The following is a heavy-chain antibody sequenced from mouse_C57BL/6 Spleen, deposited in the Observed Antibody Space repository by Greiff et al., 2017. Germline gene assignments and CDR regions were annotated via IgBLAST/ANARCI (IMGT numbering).Heavy chain of an antibody. Sequence: QVQLQQPGAELVKPGASVKMSCKASGYTFTSYWITWVKQRPGQGLEWIGDIYPGSGSTNYNEKFKCKATLTVDTSSSTAYMQLSSLTSEDSAVYYCARAMGQATMDYWGQGTSVTVSS. CDR3: ARAMGQATMDY. CDR2: IYPGSGST. CDR1: GYTFTSYW. V-gene: IGHV1-55*01. D-gene: IGHD3-2*02. J-gene: IGHJ4*01.